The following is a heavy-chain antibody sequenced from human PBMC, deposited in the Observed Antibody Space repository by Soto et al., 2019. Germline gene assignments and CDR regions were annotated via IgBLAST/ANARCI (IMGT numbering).Heavy chain of an antibody. CDR2: MYPNSGNT. CDR3: ARGRPQDIVLMVYAISPYYFDY. Sequence: ASVKVSCKASGYTFTSSDINWVRQATGQGLEWMRWMYPNSGNTGYAQKFQGRVTMTRNTSISTAYMELSSLRSEDTAVYYCARGRPQDIVLMVYAISPYYFDYWGQGTLVTVSS. CDR1: GYTFTSSD. D-gene: IGHD2-8*01. J-gene: IGHJ4*02. V-gene: IGHV1-8*01.